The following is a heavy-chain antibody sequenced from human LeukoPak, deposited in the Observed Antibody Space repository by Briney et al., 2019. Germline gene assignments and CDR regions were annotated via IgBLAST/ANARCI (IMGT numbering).Heavy chain of an antibody. J-gene: IGHJ4*02. V-gene: IGHV4-39*01. CDR1: GGSISSSSYY. CDR3: ARQLGYYDFWSGYYTGNYFDY. Sequence: PSETLSLTCTVSGGSISSSSYYWGWIRQPPGKGLEWIGGIYYSGSTYYNPSLKSRVTISVDTSKNQFSLKLSSVTAADTAVYYCARQLGYYDFWSGYYTGNYFDYWGQGTLVTVSS. CDR2: IYYSGST. D-gene: IGHD3-3*01.